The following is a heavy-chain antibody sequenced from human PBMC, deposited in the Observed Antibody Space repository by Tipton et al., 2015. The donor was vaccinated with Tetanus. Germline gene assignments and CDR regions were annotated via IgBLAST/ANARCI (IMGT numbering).Heavy chain of an antibody. D-gene: IGHD5-24*01. V-gene: IGHV4-59*01. CDR2: IYYSGST. CDR3: ARFDGYMDE. J-gene: IGHJ4*02. Sequence: TLSLTCTVSGGSISSYYWSWIRQPPGKGLEWIGYIYYSGSTNYNPSLKSRVTISVDTSKNQFSLKLSSVTAADTAVYYCARFDGYMDEWGQGTLVTVSS. CDR1: GGSISSYY.